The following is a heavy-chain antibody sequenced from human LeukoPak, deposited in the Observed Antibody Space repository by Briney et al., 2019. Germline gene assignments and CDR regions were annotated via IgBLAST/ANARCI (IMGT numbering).Heavy chain of an antibody. V-gene: IGHV1-18*01. J-gene: IGHJ4*02. CDR3: GRDLIDYGGNIVY. Sequence: ASVKVSCKASGYTFTSYGISWVRQAPGQGLEWMGWISGHNGNTNYAQKVQGRVTMTTDTSTSTAYMELRSLGSDDTAVYYCGRDLIDYGGNIVYWGQGTLVTVSS. D-gene: IGHD4-23*01. CDR2: ISGHNGNT. CDR1: GYTFTSYG.